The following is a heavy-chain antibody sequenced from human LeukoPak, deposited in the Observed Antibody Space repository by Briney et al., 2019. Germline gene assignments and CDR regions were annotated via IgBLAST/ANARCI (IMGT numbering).Heavy chain of an antibody. J-gene: IGHJ6*02. CDR1: GYSFTSYW. Sequence: GESLKISCKGSGYSFTSYWIGWVRQMPGKGLEWMGIIYPGDSDTRYSPSFQGRVTISADKSISTAYLQWSSLKASDTAMYYCARHIGSGSYYKRGMDVWGQGTTVTVSS. V-gene: IGHV5-51*01. D-gene: IGHD3-10*01. CDR3: ARHIGSGSYYKRGMDV. CDR2: IYPGDSDT.